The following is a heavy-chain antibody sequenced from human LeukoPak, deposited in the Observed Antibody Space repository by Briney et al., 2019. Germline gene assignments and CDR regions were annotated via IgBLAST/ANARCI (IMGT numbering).Heavy chain of an antibody. CDR2: IKEDGSEK. D-gene: IGHD1-26*01. Sequence: PGGSLRLSCVASGFIFSSYWMSWVRQTPGKGLEWVANIKEDGSEKYYVDSVKGRFTISRDNAKNSLYLQMNSLRAEDTAVYYCATRGGSGREPAVDYWGQGTLVTVSS. V-gene: IGHV3-7*03. J-gene: IGHJ4*02. CDR3: ATRGGSGREPAVDY. CDR1: GFIFSSYW.